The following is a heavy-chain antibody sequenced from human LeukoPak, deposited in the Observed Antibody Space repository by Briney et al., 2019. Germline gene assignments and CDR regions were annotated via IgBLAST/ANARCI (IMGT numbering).Heavy chain of an antibody. CDR3: ARDGWDLYYFDY. D-gene: IGHD6-19*01. V-gene: IGHV3-23*01. Sequence: GGSLRLSCAASGFTFSSYAMSWVRQAPGKGLEWVSAISGSGGSTYYADSVKGRFTISRDNSKNTLFLQMNSLRAEDTAVYYCARDGWDLYYFDYWGQGTLVTVSS. J-gene: IGHJ4*02. CDR1: GFTFSSYA. CDR2: ISGSGGST.